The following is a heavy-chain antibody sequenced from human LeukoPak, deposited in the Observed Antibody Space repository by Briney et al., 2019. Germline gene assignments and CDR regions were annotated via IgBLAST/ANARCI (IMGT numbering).Heavy chain of an antibody. V-gene: IGHV3-48*03. Sequence: GGSLRLSCAASGFTFRSYEMNWVRQAPGKGLDWVSYISSSGTTVYYADSVEGRFTVASDNAKNSLYLQMNSLRAEDTAVYYCARSIKGASDHWGQGTLVTVSS. CDR2: ISSSGTTV. CDR1: GFTFRSYE. CDR3: ARSIKGASDH. J-gene: IGHJ4*02.